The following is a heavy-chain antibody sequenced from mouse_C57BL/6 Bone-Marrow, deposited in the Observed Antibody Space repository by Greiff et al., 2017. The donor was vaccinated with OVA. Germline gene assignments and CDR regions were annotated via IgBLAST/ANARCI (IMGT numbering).Heavy chain of an antibody. J-gene: IGHJ2*01. CDR1: GYTFTGYW. Sequence: VKLMESGAELLKPGASVKLSCKATGYTFTGYWIEWVKQRPGHGLEWIGEILPGSGSTNYNEKFKGKATFTADTSSNTAYLQLSSLTTEDSAIYYCAREGDGNYLWVLYYFDYWGQGTTLTVSS. CDR3: AREGDGNYLWVLYYFDY. V-gene: IGHV1-9*01. CDR2: ILPGSGST. D-gene: IGHD2-1*01.